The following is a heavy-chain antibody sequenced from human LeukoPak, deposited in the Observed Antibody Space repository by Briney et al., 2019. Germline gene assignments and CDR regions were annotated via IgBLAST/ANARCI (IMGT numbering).Heavy chain of an antibody. CDR1: GYFISDGYY. J-gene: IGHJ4*02. CDR2: LYHSGST. V-gene: IGHV4-38-2*02. D-gene: IGHD2-2*02. CDR3: ATDQTGYCSTASCYTAY. Sequence: SETLSLTCTVSGYFISDGYYWGWIRQPPGKGLEWIGSLYHSGSTYYNPSLRRRVTISLDTSKNQFSLKLSSVTAADTAVYYCATDQTGYCSTASCYTAYWGQGTLVTVSS.